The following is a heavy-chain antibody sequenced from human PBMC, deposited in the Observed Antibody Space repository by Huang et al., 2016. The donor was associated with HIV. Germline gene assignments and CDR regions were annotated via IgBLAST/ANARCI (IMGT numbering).Heavy chain of an antibody. V-gene: IGHV1-69*01. CDR2: IIPILGTA. CDR3: ARVESRRYYDSSGYYY. CDR1: GGTFSSYA. J-gene: IGHJ4*02. D-gene: IGHD3-22*01. Sequence: QVQLVQSGAEVKKPGSSVKVSCKASGGTFSSYASSWVRQAPGQGLEWMGGIIPILGTANYAQKFKGRVTITADESTSTAYMELSSLRSEDTAVYYCARVESRRYYDSSGYYYWGQGTLVTVSS.